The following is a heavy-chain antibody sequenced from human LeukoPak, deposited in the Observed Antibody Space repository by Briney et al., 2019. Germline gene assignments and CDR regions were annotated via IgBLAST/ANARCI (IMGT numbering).Heavy chain of an antibody. Sequence: ASVKVSFKASGCTFTSYGISWVRQAPGQGLEWMGWISAYNGNTNYAQKLQGRVTMTTDTSTSTAYMELRSLRSDDTAVYYCARGGITGTTAGYYGMDVWGKGTTVTVSS. D-gene: IGHD1-20*01. CDR1: GCTFTSYG. V-gene: IGHV1-18*04. J-gene: IGHJ6*04. CDR2: ISAYNGNT. CDR3: ARGGITGTTAGYYGMDV.